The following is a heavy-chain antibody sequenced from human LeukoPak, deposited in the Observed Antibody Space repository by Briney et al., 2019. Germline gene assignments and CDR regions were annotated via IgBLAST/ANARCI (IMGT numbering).Heavy chain of an antibody. CDR2: IGVGSNTK. CDR3: ARRAGAYSHPYDY. D-gene: IGHD4/OR15-4a*01. Sequence: GGSLRLSCAASGFTFSDYAMNWVRQAPGKGLEWVSYIGVGSNTKYYGDSVKGRFTISRDDAKNSVYLQMSSLRAEDTAVYYCARRAGAYSHPYDYWGQGTLVTVSS. V-gene: IGHV3-48*01. CDR1: GFTFSDYA. J-gene: IGHJ4*02.